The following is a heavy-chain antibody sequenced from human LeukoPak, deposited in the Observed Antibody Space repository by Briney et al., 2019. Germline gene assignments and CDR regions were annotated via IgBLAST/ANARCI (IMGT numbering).Heavy chain of an antibody. CDR1: GYSISSGYY. CDR2: IYYSGST. D-gene: IGHD3-3*01. CDR3: ARHDFWSGYLPHYFDY. J-gene: IGHJ4*02. V-gene: IGHV4-38-2*01. Sequence: PSETLSLTCAVSGYSISSGYYWGWIRQPPGKGLEWIGSIYYSGSTYYNPSLKSRVTISVDTSKNQFSLKLSSVTAADTAVYYCARHDFWSGYLPHYFDYWGQGTLVTVSS.